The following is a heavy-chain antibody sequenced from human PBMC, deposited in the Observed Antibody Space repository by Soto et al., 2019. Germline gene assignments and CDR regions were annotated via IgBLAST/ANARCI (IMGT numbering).Heavy chain of an antibody. D-gene: IGHD3-3*01. CDR1: GFSFSSYA. CDR3: AKWGGYGDH. CDR2: ISIGGDKT. V-gene: IGHV3-23*01. Sequence: EVQLLESGGGLVQPGGSLRLSCAASGFSFSSYAFIWVRQAPGKGLEWVAGISIGGDKTWHADSVKGRFTISRDNSKNQVYLQTKSLRVDDPAVYDGAKWGGYGDHWGQGALVTASS. J-gene: IGHJ5*02.